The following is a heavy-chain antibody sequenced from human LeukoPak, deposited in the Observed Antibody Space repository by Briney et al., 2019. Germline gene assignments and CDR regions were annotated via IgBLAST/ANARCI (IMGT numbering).Heavy chain of an antibody. CDR1: GGSIISYY. CDR2: IYTSGST. V-gene: IGHV4-4*07. J-gene: IGHJ4*02. CDR3: ARSFDAATAQYYFDY. Sequence: SETLSLTCTVSGGSIISYYWSWIRQPAGKGLEWIGRIYTSGSTNYNPSLKSRVTMSVDTSKNQFSLKLSSVTAADTAVYYCARSFDAATAQYYFDYWGQGTLVTVSS. D-gene: IGHD3-9*01.